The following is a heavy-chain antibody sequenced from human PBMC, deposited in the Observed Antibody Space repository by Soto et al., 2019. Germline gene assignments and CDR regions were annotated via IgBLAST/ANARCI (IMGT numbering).Heavy chain of an antibody. V-gene: IGHV3-33*01. Sequence: QVQLVESGGGVVQPGRSLRLSCAASGFTFSSYGMHWVRQAPGKGLEWVADIWYDGSNKYYADSVKGRFTISRDNSKNTLYLQMNSLRAEDTAVYYCARQGSPNYGMDVWGQGTTVTVSS. CDR3: ARQGSPNYGMDV. CDR1: GFTFSSYG. CDR2: IWYDGSNK. J-gene: IGHJ6*02.